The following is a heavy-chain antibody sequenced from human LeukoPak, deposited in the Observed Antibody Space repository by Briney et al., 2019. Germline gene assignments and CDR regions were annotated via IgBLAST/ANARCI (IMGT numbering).Heavy chain of an antibody. CDR1: GFTFSSYS. Sequence: GGSLRLSCAASGFTFSSYSTNWVRQAPGKGLEWVSYISSSSSTIYYADSVKGRFTISRDNAKNSLYLQMNSLRAEDTAVYYCARSGYDHYYYYYYMDVWGKGTTVTVSS. J-gene: IGHJ6*03. D-gene: IGHD5-12*01. V-gene: IGHV3-48*01. CDR2: ISSSSSTI. CDR3: ARSGYDHYYYYYYMDV.